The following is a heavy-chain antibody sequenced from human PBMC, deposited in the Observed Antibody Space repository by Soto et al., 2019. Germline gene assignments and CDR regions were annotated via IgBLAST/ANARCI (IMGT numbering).Heavy chain of an antibody. J-gene: IGHJ4*02. CDR2: ISYSGST. CDR1: GGSMSSYY. V-gene: IGHV4-59*01. Sequence: SETLSLTCTVSGGSMSSYYWTWLRQSPGRGLEWIGYISYSGSTYYNPSLKSRVTISADTSKNQFSLRMNSMIAADTAVYYCARADPDASVGYWGQGTLVTVS. CDR3: ARADPDASVGY. D-gene: IGHD2-15*01.